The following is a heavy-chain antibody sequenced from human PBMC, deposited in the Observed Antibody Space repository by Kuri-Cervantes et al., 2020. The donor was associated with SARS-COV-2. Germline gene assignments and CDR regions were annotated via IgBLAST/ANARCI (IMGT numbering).Heavy chain of an antibody. V-gene: IGHV3-30-3*01. CDR3: ARSAPLPTYYDFWSGHGNWFDP. CDR2: ISYDGSNK. CDR1: GFTFSSYA. J-gene: IGHJ5*02. D-gene: IGHD3-3*01. Sequence: GESLKISCAASGFTFSSYAMHWVRQAPGKGLEWVAVISYDGSNKYYADSVKGRFTISRDNSKNTLYLQMNSLRAEDTAVYCCARSAPLPTYYDFWSGHGNWFDPWGQGTLVTVSS.